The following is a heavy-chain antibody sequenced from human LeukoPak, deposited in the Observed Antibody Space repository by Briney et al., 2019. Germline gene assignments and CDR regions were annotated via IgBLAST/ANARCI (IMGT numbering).Heavy chain of an antibody. CDR2: IYYSGST. CDR3: ARHLEAVAVSVDY. V-gene: IGHV4-39*01. CDR1: GGSISSSSYY. J-gene: IGHJ4*02. D-gene: IGHD6-19*01. Sequence: PSETLSLTCTVSGGSISSSSYYWGWIRQPPGKGLEWIGSIYYSGSTYYNPSLKSRVTISVDTSKNQFSLKLSSVTAADTAVYYCARHLEAVAVSVDYWGQGTLVTVSS.